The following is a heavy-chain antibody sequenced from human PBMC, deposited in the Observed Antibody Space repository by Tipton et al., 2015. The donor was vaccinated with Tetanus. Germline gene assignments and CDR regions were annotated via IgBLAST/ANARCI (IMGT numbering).Heavy chain of an antibody. D-gene: IGHD4-23*01. Sequence: SLRLSCAASGFPFSGSAIHWVRQASGKGLEWVGRIRSRPHNFGTSYAASVKGRFTIFRDDSLNTSYLHMISLKIEDTAAYFCSRLGYGGDGGFWGEGTPVPGSS. CDR1: GFPFSGSA. CDR3: SRLGYGGDGGF. J-gene: IGHJ4*01. CDR2: IRSRPHNFGT. V-gene: IGHV3-73*01.